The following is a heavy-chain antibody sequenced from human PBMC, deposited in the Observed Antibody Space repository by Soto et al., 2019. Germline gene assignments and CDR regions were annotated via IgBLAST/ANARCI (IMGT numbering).Heavy chain of an antibody. V-gene: IGHV3-49*03. CDR3: SRAIRLSGDSFDI. CDR1: GFTFSDYP. CDR2: IRTAAYGATT. Sequence: GVLRLSCSASGFTFSDYPMSWFRQAPGKGLEWVAYIRTAAYGATTEYAASVKDRFTISRDDSESIASLQMSSLKTEDTAVYYCSRAIRLSGDSFDIWGQGTLVTVSS. D-gene: IGHD3-3*01. J-gene: IGHJ3*02.